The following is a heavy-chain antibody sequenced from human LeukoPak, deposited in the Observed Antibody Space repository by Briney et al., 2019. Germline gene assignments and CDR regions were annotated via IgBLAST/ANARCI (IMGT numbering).Heavy chain of an antibody. J-gene: IGHJ4*02. CDR3: AKGCRSGSICFLIDY. Sequence: GGSLRLSCAASGLSFRSHGIHWVRQAPGKGLEWVAVISFDGSDKYYADSVKGRFTISRDNSKNTLYVQMNSLRAEDTAAYYCAKGCRSGSICFLIDYWGQGTLVTVSS. V-gene: IGHV3-30*18. CDR1: GLSFRSHG. D-gene: IGHD2-15*01. CDR2: ISFDGSDK.